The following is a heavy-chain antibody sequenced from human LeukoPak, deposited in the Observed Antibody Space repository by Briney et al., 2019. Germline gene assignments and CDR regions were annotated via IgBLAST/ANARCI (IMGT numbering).Heavy chain of an antibody. CDR1: GYSFSTYW. V-gene: IGHV5-51*01. CDR3: ARQAREHSGYYGAPFEF. D-gene: IGHD3-3*01. Sequence: GESLKISCQGPGYSFSTYWITWVRQMPRKGLEWMGLLYSGDSDTRYSPSFQGQVTISTAESASTAYLQWTSLRASDTAIYYCARQAREHSGYYGAPFEFWGQGKMVTVSS. J-gene: IGHJ3*01. CDR2: LYSGDSDT.